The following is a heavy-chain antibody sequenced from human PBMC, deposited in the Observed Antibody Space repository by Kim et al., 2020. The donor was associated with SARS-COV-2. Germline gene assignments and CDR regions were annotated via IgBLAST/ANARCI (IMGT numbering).Heavy chain of an antibody. CDR3: ARQARGNILVVVAAPTTFDY. Sequence: SETLSLTCTVSGGSISSSSYYWGWIRQPPGKGLEWIGSIYYSGSTYYNPSLKSRVTISVDTSKNQFSLKLSSVTAADTAVYYCARQARGNILVVVAAPTTFDYWGQGTLVTVSS. V-gene: IGHV4-39*01. CDR2: IYYSGST. CDR1: GGSISSSSYY. J-gene: IGHJ4*02. D-gene: IGHD2-15*01.